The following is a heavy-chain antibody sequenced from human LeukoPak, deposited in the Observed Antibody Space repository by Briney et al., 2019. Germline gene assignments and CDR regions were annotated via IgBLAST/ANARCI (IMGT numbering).Heavy chain of an antibody. D-gene: IGHD4-17*01. J-gene: IGHJ4*02. CDR3: ARVPSNDYGDPSDFDY. Sequence: GESLKISCKGSGYSFTSYWIGWVRQMPGKGLEWMGIIYPGDSDTRYSPSFQGQVTISADKSISTAYLQWSSLKASDTAMYYCARVPSNDYGDPSDFDYWGQGTLVTVSS. CDR2: IYPGDSDT. CDR1: GYSFTSYW. V-gene: IGHV5-51*01.